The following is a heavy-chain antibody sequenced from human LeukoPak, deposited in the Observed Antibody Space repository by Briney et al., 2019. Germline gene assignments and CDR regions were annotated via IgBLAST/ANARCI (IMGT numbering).Heavy chain of an antibody. CDR2: ISGSGGST. CDR3: AKGRLWFGENYFDY. J-gene: IGHJ4*02. Sequence: GGTLRLSCAASGFTFSSYAMSWVRRAPGKGLEWVSAISGSGGSTYYADSVKGRFTISRDNSKNTLYLQMNSLGAEDTAVYYCAKGRLWFGENYFDYWGQGTLVTVSS. V-gene: IGHV3-23*01. D-gene: IGHD3-10*01. CDR1: GFTFSSYA.